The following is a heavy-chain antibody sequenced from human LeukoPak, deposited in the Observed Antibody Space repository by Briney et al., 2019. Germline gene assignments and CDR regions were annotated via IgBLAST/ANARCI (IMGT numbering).Heavy chain of an antibody. D-gene: IGHD2-2*01. V-gene: IGHV3-21*01. CDR1: GFTFSSYS. CDR2: ISSSSSYI. CDR3: ARGNIPGSYYYYGMDV. J-gene: IGHJ6*02. Sequence: PGGSLRLSCAASGFTFSSYSMNWVRQAPGKGLEWVSSISSSSSYIYYADSVKGRFTISRDNAKNSLYLQMNSLRAEDTAVYYCARGNIPGSYYYYGMDVWGRGTTVTVSS.